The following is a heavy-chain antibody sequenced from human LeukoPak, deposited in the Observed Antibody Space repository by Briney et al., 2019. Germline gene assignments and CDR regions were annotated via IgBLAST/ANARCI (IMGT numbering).Heavy chain of an antibody. J-gene: IGHJ4*02. CDR3: ARDPDHDFWSGYPYFDE. D-gene: IGHD3-3*01. V-gene: IGHV1-18*01. CDR1: GYTFSSYG. CDR2: ISDYNGNT. Sequence: ASLKVSCKASGYTFSSYGISWVRQAPGQGLEWMVRISDYNGNTKYAQKVQGRVNMSTDTSTRTAYVELRSLRSDDTAVYYCARDPDHDFWSGYPYFDEWGQGTLVTVSS.